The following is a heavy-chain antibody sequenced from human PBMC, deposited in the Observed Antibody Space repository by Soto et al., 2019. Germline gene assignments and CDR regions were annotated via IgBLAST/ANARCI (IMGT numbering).Heavy chain of an antibody. V-gene: IGHV1-18*01. CDR3: AREGDYPYYYYGMDV. J-gene: IGHJ6*02. Sequence: QVQLVQSGAEVKKPGASVKVSCKASGYTFTRYGITWVRQARGQGLERMGWINGYNGNTKYAQKLQGRVTMTTDTSTSKAYMELRSVTSDDTAVYYCAREGDYPYYYYGMDVWGQGTTVTVSS. CDR1: GYTFTRYG. D-gene: IGHD4-17*01. CDR2: INGYNGNT.